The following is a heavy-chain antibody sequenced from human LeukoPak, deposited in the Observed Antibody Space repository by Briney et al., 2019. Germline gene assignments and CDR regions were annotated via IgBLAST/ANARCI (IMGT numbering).Heavy chain of an antibody. CDR3: ARLERYDYVWGSYSLAGGHFEY. CDR1: GYSISSGYY. CDR2: IYHSGST. D-gene: IGHD3-16*01. J-gene: IGHJ4*02. V-gene: IGHV4-38-2*02. Sequence: SETLSLTCTVSGYSISSGYYWGWIRQPPGKGLEWIGSIYHSGSTYYNPSLKSRVTISVDTSKNQFSLKLSSVTAADTAVYYCARLERYDYVWGSYSLAGGHFEYWGQGTLVTVYS.